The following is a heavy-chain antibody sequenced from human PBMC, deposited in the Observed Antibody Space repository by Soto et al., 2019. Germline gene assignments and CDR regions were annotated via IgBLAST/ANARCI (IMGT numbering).Heavy chain of an antibody. D-gene: IGHD4-17*01. CDR3: ARAPYDNGDPPADY. J-gene: IGHJ4*02. CDR1: GYSFTTYW. Sequence: EVQLVQSGAEVKKPGESLKISCKGSGYSFTTYWIAWVRQMPGKGLEWMGIIYPGDSDTRYSPSFQGQVTISADKSISTSYLQWDSLKASDSAMYYCARAPYDNGDPPADYWGQGTLVTVSS. V-gene: IGHV5-51*03. CDR2: IYPGDSDT.